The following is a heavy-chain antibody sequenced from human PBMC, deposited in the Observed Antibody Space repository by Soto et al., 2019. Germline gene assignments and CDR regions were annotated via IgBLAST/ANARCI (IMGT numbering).Heavy chain of an antibody. CDR2: IDPSDSYT. D-gene: IGHD3-22*01. J-gene: IGHJ4*02. V-gene: IGHV5-10-1*01. CDR1: GYSFTSYW. Sequence: GESLKISCKGSGYSFTSYWISWVRQMPGKGLEWMGRIDPSDSYTNYSPSFRGHVTISADKSISTAYLQWSSLKASDTAMYYCARQSSGYLYYFDYWGQGTLVTVSS. CDR3: ARQSSGYLYYFDY.